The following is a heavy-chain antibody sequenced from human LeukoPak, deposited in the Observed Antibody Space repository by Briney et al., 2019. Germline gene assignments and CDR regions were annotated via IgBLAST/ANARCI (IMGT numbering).Heavy chain of an antibody. CDR1: GFTFSNAW. CDR2: IKSKTDGGTT. J-gene: IGHJ4*02. CDR3: TTDYGYSSGWPGG. D-gene: IGHD6-19*01. V-gene: IGHV3-15*01. Sequence: GGSLRLSCAASGFTFSNAWMSWVRQAPGKGLEWVGRIKSKTDGGTTDYTAPVKGRFTISRDDSKNTLYLQMNSLKTEDTAVYYCTTDYGYSSGWPGGWGQGTLVTVSS.